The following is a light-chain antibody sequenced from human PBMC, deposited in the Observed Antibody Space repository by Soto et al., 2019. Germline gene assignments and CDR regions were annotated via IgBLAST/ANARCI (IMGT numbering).Light chain of an antibody. CDR2: AAS. V-gene: IGKV1-39*01. J-gene: IGKJ1*01. CDR1: QSISSY. CDR3: QQSYSTPRT. Sequence: DIQMTQSPSSLSASVGDRVTITCRASQSISSYLNWYQQKPGKAPKLLIYAASSLQSGVPSRFSGSGSGTDLTLTISSLQPEDFATYYCQQSYSTPRTFDQGTKVEIK.